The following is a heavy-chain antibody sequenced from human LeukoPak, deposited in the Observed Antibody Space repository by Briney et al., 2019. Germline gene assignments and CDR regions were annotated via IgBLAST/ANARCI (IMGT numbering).Heavy chain of an antibody. D-gene: IGHD3-10*01. Sequence: PSETLSLTCTVSGGSISSIIYYWGGIRQPPGKGREWIGSIYYSGSTYYNPSLKSRVTISVDTSKNQFSLKLSSVTAADTAVYYCARGVVWFGRSNWFDPWGQGTLVTVSS. CDR2: IYYSGST. CDR3: ARGVVWFGRSNWFDP. V-gene: IGHV4-39*07. CDR1: GGSISSIIYY. J-gene: IGHJ5*02.